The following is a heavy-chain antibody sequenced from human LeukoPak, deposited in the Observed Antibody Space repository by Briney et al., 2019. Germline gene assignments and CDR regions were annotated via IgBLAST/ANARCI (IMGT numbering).Heavy chain of an antibody. CDR3: AKDRSGGSRRWFDP. CDR1: GFTVSSNY. J-gene: IGHJ5*02. Sequence: PGGSLRLSCAASGFTVSSNYMSWVRQAPGKGLEWVSAISGSGGSTYYADSVKGRFTISRDNSKNTLYLQMNSLRAEDTAVYYCAKDRSGGSRRWFDPWGQGTLVTVSS. V-gene: IGHV3-23*01. D-gene: IGHD2-15*01. CDR2: ISGSGGST.